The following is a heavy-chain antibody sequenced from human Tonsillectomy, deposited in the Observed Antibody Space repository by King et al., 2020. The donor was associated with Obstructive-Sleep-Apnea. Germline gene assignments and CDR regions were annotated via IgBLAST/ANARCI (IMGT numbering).Heavy chain of an antibody. CDR1: GFIFKKAW. V-gene: IGHV3-15*01. CDR3: SREVGLQGNWHFDI. CDR2: IKSETDGGTL. D-gene: IGHD3-16*01. J-gene: IGHJ2*01. Sequence: VQLVESGGGLVKPGESLRLSCAASGFIFKKAWVSWVRQPPGKGLEWVGRIKSETDGGTLHYATPVKGRFTISRDDSRNTVYLQMNNLKADDTAVYYCSREVGLQGNWHFDIGGRGTLVAVSS.